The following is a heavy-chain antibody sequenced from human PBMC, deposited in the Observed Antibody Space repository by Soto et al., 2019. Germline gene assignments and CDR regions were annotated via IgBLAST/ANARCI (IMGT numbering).Heavy chain of an antibody. D-gene: IGHD3-3*01. J-gene: IGHJ6*02. V-gene: IGHV1-2*04. CDR3: ARDHYDFWSGLVFHYYYGMDV. Sequence: ASVKVSCKASGYTFTGYYMHWVRQAPGQGLEWMGWINPNSGGTNYAQKFQGWVTMTRDTSISTAYMELSRLRSDDTAVYYCARDHYDFWSGLVFHYYYGMDVWGQGTTVTVSS. CDR2: INPNSGGT. CDR1: GYTFTGYY.